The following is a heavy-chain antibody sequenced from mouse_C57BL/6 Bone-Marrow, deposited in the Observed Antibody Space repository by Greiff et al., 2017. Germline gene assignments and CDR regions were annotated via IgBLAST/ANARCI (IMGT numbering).Heavy chain of an antibody. CDR3: ARPHYYYGSSPYYYAMDY. CDR2: IWWDDDK. V-gene: IGHV8-8*01. J-gene: IGHJ4*01. Sequence: QVTLKVSGPGILQPSQTLSLTCSFSGFSLSTFGMGVGWIRQPSGKGLEWLAHIWWDDDKYYNPALKSRLTISKDTSKNQVFLKIANVDTADTATYYCARPHYYYGSSPYYYAMDYWGQGTSVTVSS. D-gene: IGHD1-1*01. CDR1: GFSLSTFGMG.